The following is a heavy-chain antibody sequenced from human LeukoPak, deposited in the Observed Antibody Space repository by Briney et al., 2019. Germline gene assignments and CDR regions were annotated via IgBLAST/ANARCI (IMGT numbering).Heavy chain of an antibody. CDR2: INHSGST. CDR3: ARGYGDYAY. D-gene: IGHD4-17*01. Sequence: PSETLSLTCAVYGGSFSGYYWSWIRQPTGKGLEWIGEINHSGSTNYNPSLKSRVTISVDTSKNQFSLKLSSVTAADTAVYYCARGYGDYAYWGQGTLVTVSS. V-gene: IGHV4-34*01. CDR1: GGSFSGYY. J-gene: IGHJ4*02.